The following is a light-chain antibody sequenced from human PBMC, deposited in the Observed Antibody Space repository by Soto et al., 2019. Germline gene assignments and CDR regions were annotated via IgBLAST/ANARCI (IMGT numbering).Light chain of an antibody. CDR2: DNG. CDR3: ATWDSSLSAVV. CDR1: TSNIGGNNY. J-gene: IGLJ2*01. Sequence: QSVLTQPPSVSAAPGQKVTVSCSGSTSNIGGNNYVSWYRQFSGTAPKLLIYDNGKRPSGIPDRFSGSKSGTSATLDITGLQTGDEADYYCATWDSSLSAVVFGGGTKVTVL. V-gene: IGLV1-51*01.